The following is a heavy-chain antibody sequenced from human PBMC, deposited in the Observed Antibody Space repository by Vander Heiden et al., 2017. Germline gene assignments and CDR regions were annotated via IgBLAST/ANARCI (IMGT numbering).Heavy chain of an antibody. CDR1: VFTFADYA. CDR3: AKSARPFYYYYGMDV. V-gene: IGHV3-9*01. Sequence: EVQLVESGGGLVQPARSLRLSCPASVFTFADYAMHWVRQAPGKGLELVSGIRWNSGSIGYADSVKGRFTISRDNAKNSLYLQMNSLRAEDTALYYCAKSARPFYYYYGMDVWGQGTTVTVSS. J-gene: IGHJ6*02. D-gene: IGHD6-6*01. CDR2: IRWNSGSI.